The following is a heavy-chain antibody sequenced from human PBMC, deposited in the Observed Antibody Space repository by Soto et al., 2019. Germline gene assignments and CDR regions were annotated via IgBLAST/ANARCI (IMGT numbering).Heavy chain of an antibody. CDR3: AKVGTAMAVYYYGMDV. CDR1: GFTFSSYG. J-gene: IGHJ6*02. V-gene: IGHV3-30*18. CDR2: ISYDGSNK. Sequence: GGSLRLSCAASGFTFSSYGMHWVRQAPGKGLEWVAVISYDGSNKYYADSVKGRFTISRDNSKNTLYLQMNSLRAEDTAVYYCAKVGTAMAVYYYGMDVWGQGTTVTVSS. D-gene: IGHD5-18*01.